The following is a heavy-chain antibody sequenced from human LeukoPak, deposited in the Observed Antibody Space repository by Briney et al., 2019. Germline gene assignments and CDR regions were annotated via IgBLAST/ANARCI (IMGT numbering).Heavy chain of an antibody. D-gene: IGHD2-2*01. Sequence: ASVKVSCKASGYTFTSYGISWVRQAPGQGLEWMGWISAYNGNTNYAQKLQGRVTMTTDTSTSTAYMELRSLRSDDTAVYYCARDQRRSGCSSTSCSYGYYYYMDVWGKGTTVTVSS. V-gene: IGHV1-18*01. CDR1: GYTFTSYG. J-gene: IGHJ6*03. CDR3: ARDQRRSGCSSTSCSYGYYYYMDV. CDR2: ISAYNGNT.